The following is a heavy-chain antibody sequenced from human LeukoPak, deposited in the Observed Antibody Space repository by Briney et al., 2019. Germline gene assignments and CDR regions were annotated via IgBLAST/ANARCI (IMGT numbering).Heavy chain of an antibody. CDR2: IIPIFGTA. CDR1: GGTFSSYA. CDR3: AYGSDALYYYYMDV. J-gene: IGHJ6*03. V-gene: IGHV1-69*05. Sequence: GASVKVSCKASGGTFSSYAISWVRQAPGQGLEWMGGIIPIFGTANYAQKFQGRVTITTDESTSTAYMELSSLRSEDTAVYYCAYGSDALYYYYMDVWGKGTTVTVSS. D-gene: IGHD3-10*01.